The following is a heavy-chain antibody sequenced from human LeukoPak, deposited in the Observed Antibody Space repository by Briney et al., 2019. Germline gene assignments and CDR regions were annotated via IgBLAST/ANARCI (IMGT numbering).Heavy chain of an antibody. V-gene: IGHV3-7*01. CDR1: GFTFSSYW. J-gene: IGHJ4*02. Sequence: GGSPRLSCAASGFTFSSYWMSWVRQAPGKGLEWVANIKQDGSEKYYVDSVKGRFTISRDNAKNSLFLQMNNLRAEDTAVYYCVRDFGYCSGGNCYTVLDYWGQGTLVTVSS. D-gene: IGHD2-15*01. CDR3: VRDFGYCSGGNCYTVLDY. CDR2: IKQDGSEK.